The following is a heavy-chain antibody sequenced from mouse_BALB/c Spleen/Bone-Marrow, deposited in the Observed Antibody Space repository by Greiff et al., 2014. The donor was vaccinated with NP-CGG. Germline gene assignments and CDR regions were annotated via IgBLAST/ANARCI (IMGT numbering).Heavy chain of an antibody. CDR1: GFTFSSFG. CDR2: ISSGSSTI. CDR3: ARSYYGSSYYFDY. Sequence: EVQLVESGGGLVQPGGSRKLSCAASGFTFSSFGMHWVRQAPEKGLEWVAYISSGSSTIYYADKVKGRFTISRDNPKNTLFLQMTSLRSEDTAMDYCARSYYGSSYYFDYWGQGTTLTVSS. D-gene: IGHD1-1*01. V-gene: IGHV5-17*02. J-gene: IGHJ2*01.